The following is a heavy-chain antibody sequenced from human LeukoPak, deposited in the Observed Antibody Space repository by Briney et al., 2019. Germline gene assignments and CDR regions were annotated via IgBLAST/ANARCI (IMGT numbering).Heavy chain of an antibody. CDR1: GYTLTELS. J-gene: IGHJ2*01. CDR3: PTAAYLLNWYFDL. V-gene: IGHV1-24*01. Sequence: ASVKVSCKVSGYTLTELSMHWVRQAPGKGLEWMGGFDPEDGETIYAQKFQGRVTMTEDTSTDTAYMELSSLRSEDTAVYYCPTAAYLLNWYFDLWGRGTLVTVSS. D-gene: IGHD3-16*01. CDR2: FDPEDGET.